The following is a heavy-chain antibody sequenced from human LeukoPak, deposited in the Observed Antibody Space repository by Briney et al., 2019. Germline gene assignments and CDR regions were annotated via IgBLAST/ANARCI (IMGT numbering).Heavy chain of an antibody. V-gene: IGHV3-49*03. CDR1: GVTFGDYA. CDR3: TSFYYFDSSGSPFDY. CDR2: IRSKAYGGTT. Sequence: AGGSLRLSCTASGVTFGDYALNWFRQAPGKGLEWVGFIRSKAYGGTTEYAASVKGRFIISRDDSKSIAYLQMNSLNTEDTAVYYCTSFYYFDSSGSPFDYWGQGTLVTVSS. J-gene: IGHJ4*02. D-gene: IGHD3-22*01.